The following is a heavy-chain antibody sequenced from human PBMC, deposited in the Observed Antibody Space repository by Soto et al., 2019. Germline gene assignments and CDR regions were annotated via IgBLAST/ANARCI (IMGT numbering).Heavy chain of an antibody. Sequence: SETLSLTCSVSGVSITSSDSYWSLIRQPPGKGLEWIGYINSSGRAYYKPSLKSRVSISIDTSKNQFSLKLSSVTAADTAVYYCARTLFGWGIWFDPWGQGTLVTVSS. J-gene: IGHJ5*02. D-gene: IGHD3-10*02. V-gene: IGHV4-30-4*01. CDR2: INSSGRA. CDR3: ARTLFGWGIWFDP. CDR1: GVSITSSDSY.